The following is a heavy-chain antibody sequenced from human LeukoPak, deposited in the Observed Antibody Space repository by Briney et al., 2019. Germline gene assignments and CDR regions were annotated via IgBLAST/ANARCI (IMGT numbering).Heavy chain of an antibody. D-gene: IGHD1-26*01. CDR3: ARDPYNGSYGDDYYYYMDV. Sequence: PGGSLRLSCAASGFTFSNYNMNWVRQTPGKGLEWVSSITRGSVYTFYADSVKGRFTISRDNAKNSLSLQMNSLRAEDTAVYYCARDPYNGSYGDDYYYYMDVWGKGTTVTISS. CDR2: ITRGSVYT. J-gene: IGHJ6*03. V-gene: IGHV3-21*01. CDR1: GFTFSNYN.